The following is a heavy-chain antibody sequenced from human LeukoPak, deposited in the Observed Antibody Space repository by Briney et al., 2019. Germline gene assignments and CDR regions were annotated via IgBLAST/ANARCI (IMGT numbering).Heavy chain of an antibody. CDR1: GFTFSGSW. J-gene: IGHJ4*02. D-gene: IGHD1-1*01. CDR3: ARDHNYAFDN. CDR2: IKEDGSAT. Sequence: LPGRSLRLSCVVSGFTFSGSWLSSVRQAPGKGREWVAEIKEDGSATYYVDSVKGRFTISRDSARNSLYLQMSSLRVEDTAVYYCARDHNYAFDNWGQGTLVTVSS. V-gene: IGHV3-7*01.